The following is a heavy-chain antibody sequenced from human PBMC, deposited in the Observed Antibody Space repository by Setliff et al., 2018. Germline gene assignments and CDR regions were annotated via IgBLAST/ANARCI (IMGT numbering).Heavy chain of an antibody. J-gene: IGHJ4*02. Sequence: SETLSLTCTVSDGSISTYYWSWIRQPPGRGLEYIGYIYTSGIINYNPSLKSRVTMSLDTSNNQFSLSLTSVTAADTAMYFCARTARVPDCSGQGILVTVSS. CDR1: DGSISTYY. CDR2: IYTSGII. V-gene: IGHV4-4*08. CDR3: ARTARVPDC.